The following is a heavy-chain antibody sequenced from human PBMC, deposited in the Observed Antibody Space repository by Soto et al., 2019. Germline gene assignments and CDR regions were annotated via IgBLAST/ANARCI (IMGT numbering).Heavy chain of an antibody. CDR3: ASDYCSGGSCPLYYGMDV. D-gene: IGHD2-15*01. J-gene: IGHJ6*04. V-gene: IGHV1-3*01. CDR2: INAGNGNT. Sequence: ASVKVSCKASGYTFTSYAMHWVRQAPGQRLEWMGWINAGNGNTKYSQKFQGRVTITRDTSASTAYMELSSLRSEDTAVYYCASDYCSGGSCPLYYGMDVWGKGTTVPVSS. CDR1: GYTFTSYA.